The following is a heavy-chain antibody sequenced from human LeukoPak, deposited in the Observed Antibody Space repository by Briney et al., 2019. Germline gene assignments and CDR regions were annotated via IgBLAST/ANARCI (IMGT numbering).Heavy chain of an antibody. CDR3: ARGVLLWFGEIT. CDR2: IIPIFGTA. Sequence: VASVKVSCKASEGTFSSYAISWVRQAPGQGLEWMGGIIPIFGTANYAQKFQGRVTITADESTSTAYMELSSLRSEDTAVYYCARGVLLWFGEITWGQGTLVTVSS. CDR1: EGTFSSYA. D-gene: IGHD3-10*01. V-gene: IGHV1-69*13. J-gene: IGHJ4*02.